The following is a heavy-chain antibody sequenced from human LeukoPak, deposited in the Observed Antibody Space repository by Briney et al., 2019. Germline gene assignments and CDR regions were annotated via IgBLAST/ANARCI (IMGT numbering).Heavy chain of an antibody. CDR3: ARDGGKGHLYFDY. CDR2: IYTSGST. V-gene: IGHV4-4*07. J-gene: IGHJ4*02. Sequence: SETLSLTCTVSGCSISSYYRSWIRQPAGKGLEWIGRIYTSGSTNYNAALKSRGTMSVNTSKNQFSLKLSSVTAADTAVYYCARDGGKGHLYFDYWGQGTLVTVSS. CDR1: GCSISSYY.